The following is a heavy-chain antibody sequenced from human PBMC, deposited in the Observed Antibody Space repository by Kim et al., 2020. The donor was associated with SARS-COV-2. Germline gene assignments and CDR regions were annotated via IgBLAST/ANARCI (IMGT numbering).Heavy chain of an antibody. CDR1: GFTFGDYA. D-gene: IGHD6-13*01. CDR3: TREPKVYSSSASFDY. CDR2: IRSKAYDGTT. J-gene: IGHJ4*02. V-gene: IGHV3-49*03. Sequence: GGSLRLSCTASGFTFGDYAMSWFRQAPGKGLEWVGFIRSKAYDGTTEYAASVKGRFTISRDDSKSIAYLQMNSLKTEDTAVYYCTREPKVYSSSASFDYWGQGTLVTVSS.